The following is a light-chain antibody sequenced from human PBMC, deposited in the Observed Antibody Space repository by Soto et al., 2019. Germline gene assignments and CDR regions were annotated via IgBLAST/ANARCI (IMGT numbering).Light chain of an antibody. Sequence: EIVMTQSPSTLSVSPVESATLSCRASQSISRNLAWYQQKHGQAPRLLIYAASTRATGLPARFSGSGSGTEWTLTISSLQSEDFAVYSCQQYNNWPLTVGQGTKVDIK. J-gene: IGKJ1*01. V-gene: IGKV3-15*01. CDR2: AAS. CDR3: QQYNNWPLT. CDR1: QSISRN.